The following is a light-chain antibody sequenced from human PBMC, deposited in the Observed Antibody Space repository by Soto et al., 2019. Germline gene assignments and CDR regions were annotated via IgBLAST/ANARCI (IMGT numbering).Light chain of an antibody. J-gene: IGLJ1*01. CDR1: SSNIGAGYD. Sequence: QSVLTQPPSVSGAPGQRVTISCTGSSSNIGAGYDVHWYQQRPGTAPKLLIYDVTERPSGVPDRFSGSKSGNTASLTVSGLQAEDEADYYCNSYAGSNSYVFGTGTKVTVL. CDR3: NSYAGSNSYV. V-gene: IGLV1-40*01. CDR2: DVT.